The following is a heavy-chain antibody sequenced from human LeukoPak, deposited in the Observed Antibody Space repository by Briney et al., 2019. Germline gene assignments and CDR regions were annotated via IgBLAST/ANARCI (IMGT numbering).Heavy chain of an antibody. CDR1: GFTFSSYA. CDR3: ARSYCSSTSCYQKVYAFDI. D-gene: IGHD2-2*01. J-gene: IGHJ3*02. Sequence: GGSLRLSCAASGFTFSSYAMHWVRQAPGKGLEWVAVISYDGSNKYYADSVKGRFTISRDNSKNSLYLQMNSLRAEDTAVYYCARSYCSSTSCYQKVYAFDIWGQGTMVTVSS. CDR2: ISYDGSNK. V-gene: IGHV3-30*03.